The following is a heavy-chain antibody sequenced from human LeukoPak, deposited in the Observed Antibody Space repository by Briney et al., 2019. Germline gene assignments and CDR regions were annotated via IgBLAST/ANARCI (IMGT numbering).Heavy chain of an antibody. D-gene: IGHD3-10*01. CDR1: GGSISSSSYY. CDR3: ARHPAYGPFDY. V-gene: IGHV4-39*01. J-gene: IGHJ4*01. Sequence: SETLSLTCTVSGGSISSSSYYWGWIRQPPGTGLEWIGTIYSSGTPYYNPSLKSRVTISVDTSKNQFSLKLTSVTAADTAVLYCARHPAYGPFDYWGHGALVTVSS. CDR2: IYSSGTP.